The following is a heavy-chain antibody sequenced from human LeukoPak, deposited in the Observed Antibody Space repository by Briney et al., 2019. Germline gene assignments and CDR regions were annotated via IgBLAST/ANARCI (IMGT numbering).Heavy chain of an antibody. V-gene: IGHV1-69*15. Sequence: SVKVSRKTSGGTFSSYAFSWMRQAPGQGLEWVGRIIPIYNPVDYTQRFQGRVTITADESTNTVYLELSSLRYDDTAVYYCAREPLGCGGDCHFDYWGQGTLVTVSS. CDR1: GGTFSSYA. D-gene: IGHD2-21*02. CDR3: AREPLGCGGDCHFDY. CDR2: IIPIYNPV. J-gene: IGHJ4*02.